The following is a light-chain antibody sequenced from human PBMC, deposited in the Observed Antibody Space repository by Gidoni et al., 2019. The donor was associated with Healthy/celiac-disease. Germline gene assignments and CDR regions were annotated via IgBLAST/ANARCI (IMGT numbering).Light chain of an antibody. J-gene: IGKJ1*01. CDR1: QSISSY. V-gene: IGKV1-39*01. CDR3: QQSYSTPPEGT. Sequence: DIQMPQSPSSLSASVGDRVPLTCRASQSISSYLNWYQQKPGKAPKLRIHAASSLQSGVPSRFSGSGSGTDFTLTISSLQPEDFATYYCQQSYSTPPEGTFGQGTKVEIK. CDR2: AAS.